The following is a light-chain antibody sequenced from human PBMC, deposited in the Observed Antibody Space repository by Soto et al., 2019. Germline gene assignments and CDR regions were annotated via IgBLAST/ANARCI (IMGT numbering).Light chain of an antibody. CDR2: DAS. J-gene: IGKJ4*01. CDR3: QQRSNWPPLT. V-gene: IGKV3-11*01. Sequence: EIVLTQSPATLSLSPGERATLSCRASQIVSSYLAWYQQKPGQAPILLIYDASNRATGIPARFSGSGSGTDFTLTISSLEPEDFAVYYCQQRSNWPPLTFGGGTTVEIK. CDR1: QIVSSY.